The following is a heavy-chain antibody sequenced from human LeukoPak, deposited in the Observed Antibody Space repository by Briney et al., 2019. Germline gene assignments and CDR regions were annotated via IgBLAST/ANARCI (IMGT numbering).Heavy chain of an antibody. D-gene: IGHD4-17*01. Sequence: PGGSLRLSCAASGFTFSNYAMHWVRQAPGKGLEWVAVISYDGSNKYYADSVKGRFTISRDNSKNTLYLQMNSLRAEDTAVYYCAKSDSVPMTTVTYFDYWGQGTLVTVSS. J-gene: IGHJ4*02. CDR1: GFTFSNYA. CDR2: ISYDGSNK. CDR3: AKSDSVPMTTVTYFDY. V-gene: IGHV3-30*18.